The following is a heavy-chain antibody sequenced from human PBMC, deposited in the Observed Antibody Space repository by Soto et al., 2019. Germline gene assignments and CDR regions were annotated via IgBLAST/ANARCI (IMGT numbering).Heavy chain of an antibody. V-gene: IGHV4-59*08. J-gene: IGHJ4*02. CDR3: ARQREYPLYFDY. Sequence: ETLSLTCTVSGGSINSYHWSWIRQPPGKGLEWIGYIYYSGSTNYNPSLKSRVTISVDTSKNQFSLKLSSVTAADTAIYYCARQREYPLYFDYWGQGTMVTVSS. CDR2: IYYSGST. D-gene: IGHD6-6*01. CDR1: GGSINSYH.